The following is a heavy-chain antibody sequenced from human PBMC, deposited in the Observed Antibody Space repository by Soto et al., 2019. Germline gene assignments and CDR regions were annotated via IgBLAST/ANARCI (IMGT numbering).Heavy chain of an antibody. CDR2: IKSKTDGGTT. D-gene: IGHD4-17*01. CDR3: TTEVDYGDYGNY. Sequence: EVQLVESGGGLVKPGGSLRLSCAASGFTFSNAWMSWVRQAPGKGLEWVGRIKSKTDGGTTDYAAPVKGRFTISRDDSKNTLYLQMNSLKTEDTAVYYCTTEVDYGDYGNYWGQGTLVTVSS. J-gene: IGHJ4*02. V-gene: IGHV3-15*01. CDR1: GFTFSNAW.